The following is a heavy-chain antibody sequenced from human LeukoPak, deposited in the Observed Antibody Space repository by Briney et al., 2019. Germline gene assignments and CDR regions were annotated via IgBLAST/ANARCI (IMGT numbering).Heavy chain of an antibody. CDR1: SFTFSSYA. Sequence: GGSLRLSCAASSFTFSSYAMSWVRQAPGEWLGWVSAISGSGGSTYYADSVKGRFTISRDNSKNTLYLQMNSLRAEDTAVYYCAKANRGVGATGTWGQGTLVTVSS. CDR2: ISGSGGST. CDR3: AKANRGVGATGT. D-gene: IGHD1-26*01. J-gene: IGHJ5*02. V-gene: IGHV3-23*01.